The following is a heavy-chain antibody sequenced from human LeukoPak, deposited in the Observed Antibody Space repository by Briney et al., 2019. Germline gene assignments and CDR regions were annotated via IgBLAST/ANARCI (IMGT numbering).Heavy chain of an antibody. CDR1: GGSISSYY. D-gene: IGHD6-6*01. CDR3: ASARIAARLLFDY. CDR2: IYTSGST. Sequence: SETLSLTCTVSGGSISSYYWSWIRQPAGKGLEWIGRIYTSGSTNHNPSLKSQVTMSVDTSKNQFSLRLSSVTAADTAVYYCASARIAARLLFDYWGQGTLVTVSS. V-gene: IGHV4-4*07. J-gene: IGHJ4*02.